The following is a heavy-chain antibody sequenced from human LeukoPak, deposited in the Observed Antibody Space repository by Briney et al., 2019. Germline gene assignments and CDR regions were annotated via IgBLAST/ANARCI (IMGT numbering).Heavy chain of an antibody. J-gene: IGHJ4*02. V-gene: IGHV4-59*01. CDR1: GGSISSYY. D-gene: IGHD5-12*01. CDR3: AREGSRRLRLLDW. Sequence: SETLSLTCTVSGGSISSYYWSWIRQPPGKGLEWIGYIYYSGSTNYNPSLKSRVTISVDTSKNQFSLKLSSVTAADTAVYYCAREGSRRLRLLDWWGQGTLVTVSS. CDR2: IYYSGST.